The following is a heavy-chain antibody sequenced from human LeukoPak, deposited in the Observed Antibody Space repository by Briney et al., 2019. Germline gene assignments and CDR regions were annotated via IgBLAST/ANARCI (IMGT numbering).Heavy chain of an antibody. CDR1: GFSGTFYG. CDR3: ARDNHYYGSGSYDY. CDR2: IWYDGSNK. V-gene: IGHV3-33*08. J-gene: IGHJ4*02. Sequence: GRSLRLSCTDSGFSGTFYGMHWVRQAPRKGLEWVAVIWYDGSNKYYADSVKGRFIISRDNSKNTLYLQMNSLRAEDTAVYYCARDNHYYGSGSYDYWGQGTLVTVSS. D-gene: IGHD3-10*01.